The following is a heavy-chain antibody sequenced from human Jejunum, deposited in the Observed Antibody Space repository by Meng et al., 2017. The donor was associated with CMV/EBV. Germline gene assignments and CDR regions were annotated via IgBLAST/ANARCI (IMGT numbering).Heavy chain of an antibody. CDR3: ARREDTRGNSFDI. J-gene: IGHJ3*02. Sequence: SGSTFSTYTITWVRQAPGQGLEWMGRVIPIFNSPNYAQKFQGRLTISADASTNTAYMELSSLRSEDTAIYYCARREDTRGNSFDIWGQGTRVTVSS. D-gene: IGHD2-15*01. CDR2: VIPIFNSP. V-gene: IGHV1-69*15. CDR1: GSTFSTYT.